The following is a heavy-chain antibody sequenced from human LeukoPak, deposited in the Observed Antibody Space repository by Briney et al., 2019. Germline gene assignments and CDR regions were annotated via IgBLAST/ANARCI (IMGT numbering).Heavy chain of an antibody. J-gene: IGHJ4*02. V-gene: IGHV3-21*01. D-gene: IGHD2-15*01. CDR2: ISSSSSYI. Sequence: GGSLRLSCAASGFTFSSYSMNWVRQAPGKGLEWVSSISSSSSYICYADSVKGRFTISRDNAKNSLYLQMNSLRAEDTAVYYCARDAPIGVVVVAAPLDYWGQGTLVTVSS. CDR1: GFTFSSYS. CDR3: ARDAPIGVVVVAAPLDY.